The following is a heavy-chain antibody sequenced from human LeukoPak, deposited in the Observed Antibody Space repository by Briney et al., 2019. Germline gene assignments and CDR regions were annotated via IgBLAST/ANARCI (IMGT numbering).Heavy chain of an antibody. J-gene: IGHJ4*02. D-gene: IGHD5-24*01. V-gene: IGHV4-4*09. Sequence: KPSATLSLTCIVSGTSISGYYWTWIRQPPGKGLEWIGHTFSSGATTYNPSLKRRVTISVDTSRSQFSLNLSSVTAADTAVYSRARRSKNGYFLDSWGQGILVTVSS. CDR2: TFSSGAT. CDR3: ARRSKNGYFLDS. CDR1: GTSISGYY.